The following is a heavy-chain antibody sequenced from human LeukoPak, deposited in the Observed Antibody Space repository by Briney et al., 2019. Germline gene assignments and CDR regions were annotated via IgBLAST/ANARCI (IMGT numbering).Heavy chain of an antibody. V-gene: IGHV4-34*01. Sequence: SETLSLTCAVYGGSFSGYYWSWIRQPPGKGLEWIGEINHSGSTNYNPSLKSRVTISVDTSKNQFSLKLSSVTAADTAIYYCARQMTTLTTGRTFDIWGQGTMVTVSS. CDR2: INHSGST. CDR3: ARQMTTLTTGRTFDI. CDR1: GGSFSGYY. D-gene: IGHD4-17*01. J-gene: IGHJ3*02.